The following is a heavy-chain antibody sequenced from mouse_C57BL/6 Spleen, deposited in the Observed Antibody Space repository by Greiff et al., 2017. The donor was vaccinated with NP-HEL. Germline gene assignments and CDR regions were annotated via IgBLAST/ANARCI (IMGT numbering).Heavy chain of an antibody. D-gene: IGHD2-2*01. CDR3: AGVGGYDVFDY. V-gene: IGHV5-4*03. Sequence: EVMLVESGGGLVKPGGSLKLSCAASGFTFSSYAMSWVRQTPEKRLEWVATISDGGSYTYYPDNVKGRFTISRDNAKNNLYLQMSHLKSEDTAMYYCAGVGGYDVFDYWGQGTTLTVSA. CDR1: GFTFSSYA. J-gene: IGHJ2*01. CDR2: ISDGGSYT.